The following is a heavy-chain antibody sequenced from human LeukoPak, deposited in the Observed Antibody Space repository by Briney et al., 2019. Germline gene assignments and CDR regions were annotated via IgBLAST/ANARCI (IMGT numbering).Heavy chain of an antibody. CDR3: ARVGQHDYGDTMDY. V-gene: IGHV4-39*07. CDR1: GGSISSSSYY. CDR2: IYYSGST. Sequence: SETLSLTCTVSGGSISSSSYYWGWIRQPPGRGLEWIGSIYYSGSTYYNPSLKSRVTISVDTSKNQFSLKLSSVTAADTAVYYCARVGQHDYGDTMDYWGQGTLVTVSS. D-gene: IGHD4-17*01. J-gene: IGHJ4*02.